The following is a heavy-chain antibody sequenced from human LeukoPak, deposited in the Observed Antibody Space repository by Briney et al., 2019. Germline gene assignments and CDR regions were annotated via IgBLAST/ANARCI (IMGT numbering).Heavy chain of an antibody. J-gene: IGHJ6*03. CDR3: AREPGYYYYYMDV. Sequence: GASVKVSCKASGGTFSSYAIIWVRQAPGQGLEWMGGIIPIFGTTNNAQKSQGRVTITADKSTSTVYMELSSLRSEDTAVYYCAREPGYYYYYMDVWGKGTTVTVSS. CDR2: IIPIFGTT. V-gene: IGHV1-69*06. D-gene: IGHD3-10*01. CDR1: GGTFSSYA.